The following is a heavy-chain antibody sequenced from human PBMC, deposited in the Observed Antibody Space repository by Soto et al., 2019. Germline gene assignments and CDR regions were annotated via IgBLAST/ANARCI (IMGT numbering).Heavy chain of an antibody. J-gene: IGHJ6*02. CDR1: GFTFSNFG. CDR3: ARDRGVYSGYAYYGMDV. CDR2: IWHDGNRK. Sequence: QVQLAESGGGVVQPGRSLRLSCAASGFTFSNFGMHWVRQAPGKGLEWVAVIWHDGNRKYYVDSVEGRFTISRDNSKNTLYLQMNSLRAEDTAVYYCARDRGVYSGYAYYGMDVWGQGTTVTVSS. V-gene: IGHV3-33*01. D-gene: IGHD5-12*01.